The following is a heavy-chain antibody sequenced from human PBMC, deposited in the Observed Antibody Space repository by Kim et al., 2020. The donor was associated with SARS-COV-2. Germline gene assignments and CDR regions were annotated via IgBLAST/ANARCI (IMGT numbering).Heavy chain of an antibody. CDR3: ARDRKVITIFGVVNNWYFDL. V-gene: IGHV4-30-2*05. D-gene: IGHD3-3*01. J-gene: IGHJ2*01. Sequence: RVTISVDTSKNQFSLKLSSVTAADTAVYYCARDRKVITIFGVVNNWYFDLWGRGTLVTVSS.